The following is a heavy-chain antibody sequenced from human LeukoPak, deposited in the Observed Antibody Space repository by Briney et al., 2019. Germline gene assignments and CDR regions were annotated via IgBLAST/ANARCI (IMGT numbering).Heavy chain of an antibody. Sequence: GGSLRLSCAASGFTFSSYSMNWVRQAPGKGLEWVSSISSSSSYIYYADSVKGRFTISRDNAKNSLYLQMNSLRAEDTAVYYCVGGTGSYYEEDYWGQGTLVTVSS. CDR1: GFTFSSYS. CDR3: VGGTGSYYEEDY. D-gene: IGHD1-26*01. J-gene: IGHJ4*02. V-gene: IGHV3-21*01. CDR2: ISSSSSYI.